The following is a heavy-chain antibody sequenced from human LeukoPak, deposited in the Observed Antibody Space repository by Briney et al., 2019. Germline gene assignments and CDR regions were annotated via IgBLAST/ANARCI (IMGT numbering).Heavy chain of an antibody. D-gene: IGHD1-14*01. V-gene: IGHV4-59*12. CDR3: AREPPDGGYYYYYMDV. CDR2: IYYSGST. CDR1: GGSISSYY. J-gene: IGHJ6*03. Sequence: SETLSLTCTVSGGSISSYYWSWIRQPPGKGLEWIGYIYYSGSTNYNPSLKSRVTISVDTSKNQFSLKLSSVTAADTAVYYCAREPPDGGYYYYYMDVWGKGTTVTVSS.